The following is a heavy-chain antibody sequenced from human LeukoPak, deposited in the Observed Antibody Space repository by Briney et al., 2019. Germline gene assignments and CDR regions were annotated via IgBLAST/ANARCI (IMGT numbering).Heavy chain of an antibody. V-gene: IGHV4-39*01. J-gene: IGHJ6*02. CDR1: GGSISSSSYY. CDR2: IYYSGST. D-gene: IGHD6-6*01. CDR3: ARHKGRWGGSSVLTWVDV. Sequence: PSETLSLTCTVSGGSISSSSYYWGWIRQPPGKGLEWIGSIYYSGSTNYNPSLKSRVTISVDTSKNQFSLKLSSVTAADTAVYYCARHKGRWGGSSVLTWVDVWGQGTTVTVSS.